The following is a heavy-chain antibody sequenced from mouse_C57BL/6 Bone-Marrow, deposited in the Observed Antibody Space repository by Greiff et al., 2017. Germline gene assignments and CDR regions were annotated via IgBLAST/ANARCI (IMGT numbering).Heavy chain of an antibody. V-gene: IGHV1-53*01. CDR3: ARSDGITTVVGDY. J-gene: IGHJ2*01. D-gene: IGHD1-1*01. Sequence: QVQLKQPGTELVKPGASVKLSCKASGYTFTSYWMHWVKQRPGQGLEWIGNINPSNGGTNYNEKFKSKATLTVDKSYSTASMQLSSLTSVDSAFYYCARSDGITTVVGDYWGQGTTLTVSS. CDR1: GYTFTSYW. CDR2: INPSNGGT.